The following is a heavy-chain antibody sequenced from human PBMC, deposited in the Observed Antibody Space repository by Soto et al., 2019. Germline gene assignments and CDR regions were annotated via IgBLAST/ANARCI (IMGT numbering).Heavy chain of an antibody. Sequence: GSLRLSCAASGFTFSSYAMHWVRQAPGKGLEWVAVISYDGSNKYYADSVKGRFTISRDNSKNTLYLQMNSLRAEDTAVYYCAREVDSSGYITTGAFDIWGQGTMVTVSS. V-gene: IGHV3-30-3*01. CDR2: ISYDGSNK. CDR1: GFTFSSYA. D-gene: IGHD3-22*01. J-gene: IGHJ3*02. CDR3: AREVDSSGYITTGAFDI.